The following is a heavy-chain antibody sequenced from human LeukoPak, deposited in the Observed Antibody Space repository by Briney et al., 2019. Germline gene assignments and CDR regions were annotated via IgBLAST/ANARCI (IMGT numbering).Heavy chain of an antibody. J-gene: IGHJ3*02. CDR3: AMPLSVPYAFDI. V-gene: IGHV4-39*01. CDR2: IYYSGST. CDR1: GGSVSSGSYY. Sequence: SETLSLTCTVSGGSVSSGSYYWGWIRQPPGKGLEWIGSIYYSGSTYYNPSLKSRVTISVDTSKNQFSLKLSSVTAADTAVYYCAMPLSVPYAFDIWGQGTMVTVSS.